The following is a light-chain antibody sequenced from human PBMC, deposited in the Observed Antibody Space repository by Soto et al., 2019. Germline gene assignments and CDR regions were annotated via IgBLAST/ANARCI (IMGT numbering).Light chain of an antibody. V-gene: IGLV1-40*01. CDR2: GNS. CDR1: SSNIGAGYD. J-gene: IGLJ1*01. Sequence: QLVLTQPPSVSGAPGQRVTISCTGSSSNIGAGYDVHWYQQLPGTAPKLLIYGNSNRPSGVPDRFSGSKSGTSASLAITGLQAEDEADYYCQSYDSSLSYVFAPGTKLTVL. CDR3: QSYDSSLSYV.